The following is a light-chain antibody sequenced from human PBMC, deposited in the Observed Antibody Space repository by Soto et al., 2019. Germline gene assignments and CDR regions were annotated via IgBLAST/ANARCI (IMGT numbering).Light chain of an antibody. Sequence: DIQMTQSPSSVSASVGDRVTITCRASQGFSRWLAWYQQKPGKAPKLLIYAASKLQSGVPSRYSGSASGTGFTRTITSLQPDDFATYYCQQANSFPWTVGQGTKVEIK. J-gene: IGKJ1*01. CDR1: QGFSRW. CDR3: QQANSFPWT. CDR2: AAS. V-gene: IGKV1-12*01.